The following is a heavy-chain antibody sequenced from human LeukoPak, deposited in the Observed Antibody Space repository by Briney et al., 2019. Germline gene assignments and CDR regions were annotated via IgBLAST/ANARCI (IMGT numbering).Heavy chain of an antibody. CDR1: EITFSTFA. CDR3: ARDFGHSSSWYLFDY. J-gene: IGHJ4*02. Sequence: GGSLRLSCAAPEITFSTFAMNWVRQAPGKGLEWVAVISYDGSNKYYADSVKGRFTISRDNSKNTLYLQMNSLRAEDTAVYYCARDFGHSSSWYLFDYWGQGTLVTVSS. V-gene: IGHV3-30*04. D-gene: IGHD6-13*01. CDR2: ISYDGSNK.